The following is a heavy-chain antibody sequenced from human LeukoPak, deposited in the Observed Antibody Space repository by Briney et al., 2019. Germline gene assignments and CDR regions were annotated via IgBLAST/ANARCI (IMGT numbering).Heavy chain of an antibody. Sequence: GGSLRLSCAASGFTFSSYAMHWVRRAPGKGLEWVAVISYDGSNKYYADSVKGRFTISRDNSKNTLYLQMNSLRAEDTAVYYCARGGITMIVVVINGGFDYWGQGTLVTVSS. V-gene: IGHV3-30*04. CDR3: ARGGITMIVVVINGGFDY. D-gene: IGHD3-22*01. CDR2: ISYDGSNK. J-gene: IGHJ4*02. CDR1: GFTFSSYA.